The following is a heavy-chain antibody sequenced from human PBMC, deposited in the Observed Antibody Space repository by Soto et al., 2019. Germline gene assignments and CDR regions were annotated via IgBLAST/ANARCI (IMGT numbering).Heavy chain of an antibody. J-gene: IGHJ6*02. D-gene: IGHD2-2*01. CDR1: GDSVSSNSAA. CDR2: TYYRSKWYN. V-gene: IGHV6-1*01. Sequence: PSHTLSLTCVISGDSVSSNSAAWNWIRQSPSRGLEWLGRTYYRSKWYNDYAVSVKSRITINPDTSKNQFSLQLNSVTPEDTAVYYCARGQYQLLFDYYYYYGMDVWGQGTTVTVSS. CDR3: ARGQYQLLFDYYYYYGMDV.